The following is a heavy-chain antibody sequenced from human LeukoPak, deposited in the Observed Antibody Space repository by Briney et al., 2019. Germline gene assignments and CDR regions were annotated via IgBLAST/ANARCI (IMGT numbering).Heavy chain of an antibody. CDR3: ARHVWGSYNPDY. Sequence: ASVKVSCKASGYTFTSYDINWVRQATGQGLEWMGWMNPNSGNTGYAQKFQGRVTITRNTSISTAYMELSSLRSEDTAMYYCARHVWGSYNPDYWGQGTLVTVSS. J-gene: IGHJ4*02. V-gene: IGHV1-8*03. CDR1: GYTFTSYD. D-gene: IGHD3-16*01. CDR2: MNPNSGNT.